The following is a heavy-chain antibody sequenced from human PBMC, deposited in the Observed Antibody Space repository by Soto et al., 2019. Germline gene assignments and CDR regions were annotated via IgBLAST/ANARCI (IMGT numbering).Heavy chain of an antibody. J-gene: IGHJ4*02. Sequence: GGSLRLSCAASGFTFSSYAMHWVRQAPGKGLEWVAVISYDGSNKYYADSVKGRFTISRDNSKNTLYLQMNSLRAEDTAVYYCARDMEAAAPGHGPSDYWGQGTLVTVSS. CDR3: ARDMEAAAPGHGPSDY. CDR2: ISYDGSNK. D-gene: IGHD6-13*01. V-gene: IGHV3-30-3*01. CDR1: GFTFSSYA.